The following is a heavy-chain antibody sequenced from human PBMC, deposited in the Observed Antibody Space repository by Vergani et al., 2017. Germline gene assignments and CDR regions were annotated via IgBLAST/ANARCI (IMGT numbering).Heavy chain of an antibody. D-gene: IGHD2-15*01. V-gene: IGHV4-34*01. CDR1: GGSFSGYY. J-gene: IGHJ4*02. Sequence: QVQLQQWGAGLLKPSETLSLTCAVYGGSFSGYYWSWIRQPPGKGLEWIGEINHSGSTNYNPSLKSRVTISVDTSKNQFSLKLSSVTAADTAVSYCARVETAACSGGSCYPLDYWGQGTLVTVSS. CDR3: ARVETAACSGGSCYPLDY. CDR2: INHSGST.